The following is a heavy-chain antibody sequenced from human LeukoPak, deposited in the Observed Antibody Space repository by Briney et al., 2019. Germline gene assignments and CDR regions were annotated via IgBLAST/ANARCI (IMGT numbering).Heavy chain of an antibody. Sequence: GGSLRLSCAASGFTFTTYAMSWVRQAPGKGLEWVSGISGGGGSTNYADSVKGRFTISRDNAKNSLYLQMNSLRAEDTAVYYCARHVVAVGFDYWGQGTLVTVSS. CDR2: ISGGGGST. J-gene: IGHJ4*02. CDR1: GFTFTTYA. CDR3: ARHVVAVGFDY. D-gene: IGHD3-22*01. V-gene: IGHV3-23*01.